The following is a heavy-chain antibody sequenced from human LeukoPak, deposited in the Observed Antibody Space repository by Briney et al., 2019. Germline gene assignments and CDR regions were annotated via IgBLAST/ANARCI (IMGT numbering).Heavy chain of an antibody. CDR2: IRFDESHK. J-gene: IGHJ4*02. Sequence: GGSLRLSCAASGFTFSTYGMFWVRQAPGKGLEWVSFIRFDESHKYYTDSVKGRFTISRDNSKNTLYLQMNSLRTEDTAVYYCAKDSLPAGYASSWQDHWGQGTLVTVSS. D-gene: IGHD6-13*01. CDR1: GFTFSTYG. CDR3: AKDSLPAGYASSWQDH. V-gene: IGHV3-30*02.